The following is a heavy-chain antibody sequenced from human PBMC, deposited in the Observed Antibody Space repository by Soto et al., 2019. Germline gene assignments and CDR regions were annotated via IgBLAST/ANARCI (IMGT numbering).Heavy chain of an antibody. Sequence: GASGKVCWKGSCYTFTNFGISWGRQAPGQGLEWMGWISAYNGNTNYAQNFQGRVTMTTDTSTSTAYLELRSLRSDDTAVYYCARGXTPIDYWG. CDR3: ARGXTPIDY. CDR1: CYTFTNFG. J-gene: IGHJ4*01. V-gene: IGHV1-18*01. D-gene: IGHD2-15*01. CDR2: ISAYNGNT.